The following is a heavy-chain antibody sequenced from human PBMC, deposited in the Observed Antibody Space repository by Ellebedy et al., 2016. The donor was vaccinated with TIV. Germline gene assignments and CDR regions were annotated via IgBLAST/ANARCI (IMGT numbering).Heavy chain of an antibody. CDR3: ARGITGPVDLGY. CDR2: INTYNGNT. D-gene: IGHD1-1*01. Sequence: AASVTVSCKASGHTFTSDGFGWVRQAPGQGLEWMGWINTYNGNTNYAKSFQGRVTMTTDTSTNTAYLDLRSLRPDDTAVYYCARGITGPVDLGYWGQGTLVTVSS. V-gene: IGHV1-18*04. CDR1: GHTFTSDG. J-gene: IGHJ4*02.